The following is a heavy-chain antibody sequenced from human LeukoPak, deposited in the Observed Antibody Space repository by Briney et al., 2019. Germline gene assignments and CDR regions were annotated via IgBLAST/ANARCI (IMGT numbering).Heavy chain of an antibody. Sequence: ASVKVSCKASGYTFTSYGISWVRQAPGQGLEWMGWISAYNGNTNYAQKLQGRVTMTTDTSTSTAYMELRSLRSDDTAVYYCARAKRGYSGYDFTEVIDYWGQGTLVTVSS. D-gene: IGHD5-12*01. V-gene: IGHV1-18*04. J-gene: IGHJ4*02. CDR3: ARAKRGYSGYDFTEVIDY. CDR2: ISAYNGNT. CDR1: GYTFTSYG.